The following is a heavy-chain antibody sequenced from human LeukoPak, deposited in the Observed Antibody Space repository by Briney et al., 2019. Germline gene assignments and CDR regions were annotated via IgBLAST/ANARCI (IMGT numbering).Heavy chain of an antibody. Sequence: SETLSLTCTVSGGSIRSYYWSWIRQPPGKGLEWIGEINHSGSTNYNPTLKSRVTISVDTSKNQFSLKLSSVTAADTAVYYCARRPYGGSIDYWGQGTLVTVSS. CDR3: ARRPYGGSIDY. V-gene: IGHV4-34*01. J-gene: IGHJ4*02. CDR2: INHSGST. D-gene: IGHD4-23*01. CDR1: GGSIRSYY.